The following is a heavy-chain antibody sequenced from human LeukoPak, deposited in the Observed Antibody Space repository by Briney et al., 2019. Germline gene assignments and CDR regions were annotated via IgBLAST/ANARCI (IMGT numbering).Heavy chain of an antibody. CDR1: GGTFTSYA. D-gene: IGHD1-26*01. CDR3: AREVQRRNVVGATYFDY. CDR2: IIPISDTV. V-gene: IGHV1-69*13. J-gene: IGHJ4*02. Sequence: SVKVSCKASGGTFTSYAFSWVRQAPGQGLEWMGGIIPISDTVHKAQKFQGRVTITADESTSTAYMKLSSLRSEDTAVYYCAREVQRRNVVGATYFDYWGQGTLVTVSS.